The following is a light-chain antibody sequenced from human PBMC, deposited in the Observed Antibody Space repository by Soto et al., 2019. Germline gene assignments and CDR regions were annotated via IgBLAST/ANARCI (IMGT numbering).Light chain of an antibody. CDR3: NSYTSSSTLV. CDR2: EVS. Sequence: QSALTQPASVSGSPGQSITISCTGTSSDVGGYNYVSWYQQHPSKAPKLMIYEVSNRPSGVSNRFSGSKSGNTASLTISGLQAEDEADYYCNSYTSSSTLVFGGGTKLTVL. CDR1: SSDVGGYNY. J-gene: IGLJ2*01. V-gene: IGLV2-14*01.